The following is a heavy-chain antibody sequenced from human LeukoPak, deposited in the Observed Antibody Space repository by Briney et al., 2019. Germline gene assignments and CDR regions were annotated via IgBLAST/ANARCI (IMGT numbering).Heavy chain of an antibody. J-gene: IGHJ4*02. CDR1: GGSISSYY. Sequence: PSETLSLTCTVSGGSISSYYWSWIRQPPGKGLEWIGYIYYSGSTNYNPSLKSRVTISVDTSKNQFSLKLSSVTAADTAVYYCASVCDFWSGYSYWGQGTLVTVPS. D-gene: IGHD3-3*01. V-gene: IGHV4-59*08. CDR3: ASVCDFWSGYSY. CDR2: IYYSGST.